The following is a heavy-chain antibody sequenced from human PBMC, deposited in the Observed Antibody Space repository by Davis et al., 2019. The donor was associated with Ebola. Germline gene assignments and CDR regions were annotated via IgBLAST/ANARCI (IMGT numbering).Heavy chain of an antibody. Sequence: AASVKVFCKASGFTFTSSAMQWVRQARGQRLEWIGWIVVGSGNTNYAQKFQERVTITRDMSTSTAYMELSSLRSEDTAVYYCARSTSAPWDYYYYYGMDVWGQGTTVTVSS. D-gene: IGHD1-26*01. CDR2: IVVGSGNT. CDR1: GFTFTSSA. V-gene: IGHV1-58*02. CDR3: ARSTSAPWDYYYYYGMDV. J-gene: IGHJ6*02.